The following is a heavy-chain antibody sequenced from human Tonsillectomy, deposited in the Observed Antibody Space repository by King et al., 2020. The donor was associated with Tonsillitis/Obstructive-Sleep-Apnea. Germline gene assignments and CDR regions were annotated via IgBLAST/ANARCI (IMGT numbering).Heavy chain of an antibody. D-gene: IGHD1-1*01. CDR2: IYYDGITK. CDR3: ARVGNGATQIDY. Sequence: VQLVESGGGVVQPGRSLSLSCAASGFTFNSYGMHWVRQAPGKGLEWVAIIYYDGITKYYADSVKGRFTISRDNSKSTLYLQMNSLRADDTAVYYCARVGNGATQIDYWGQGTLVTVSS. CDR1: GFTFNSYG. V-gene: IGHV3-33*01. J-gene: IGHJ4*02.